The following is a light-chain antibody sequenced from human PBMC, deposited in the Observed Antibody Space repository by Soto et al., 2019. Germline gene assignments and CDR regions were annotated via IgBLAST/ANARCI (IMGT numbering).Light chain of an antibody. CDR3: QHYNNWPPYS. V-gene: IGKV3-15*01. CDR1: QSVSST. J-gene: IGKJ2*03. Sequence: EIVMTQSPATLSVSPGERATLSFRASQSVSSTLAWYQQKPGQAPRLLIYGASTRATGIPDRFSGSGSGTHFTLTISSLQSEDFGVYYCQHYNNWPPYSFGQGTKVDIK. CDR2: GAS.